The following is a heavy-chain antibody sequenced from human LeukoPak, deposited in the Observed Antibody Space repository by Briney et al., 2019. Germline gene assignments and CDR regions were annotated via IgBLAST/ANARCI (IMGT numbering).Heavy chain of an antibody. CDR1: GFTFSNYA. D-gene: IGHD5-12*01. CDR3: TRFRNARRGSDGYFFDY. J-gene: IGHJ4*02. V-gene: IGHV3-30*04. Sequence: PGGSLRLSCAASGFTFSNYAMHWVRQAPGKGLEWVAAISYDATIEHYADSVKGRFTISRDNSKNTLYLQMTSLRTEDTAVYYCTRFRNARRGSDGYFFDYWGRGTLVTVSS. CDR2: ISYDATIE.